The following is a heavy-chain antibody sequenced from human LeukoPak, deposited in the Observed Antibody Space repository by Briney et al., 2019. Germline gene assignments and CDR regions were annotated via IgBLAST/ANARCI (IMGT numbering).Heavy chain of an antibody. V-gene: IGHV1-2*02. D-gene: IGHD2-15*01. CDR3: ARPAYCSGGSCYRFDY. Sequence: ASVKVSCKASGYTFTGYYMHWVRQAPGQGLEWMGWINPNSGGTSYAQKFQGRVTITRDTSISTAYMELSRLRSDDTAVYYCARPAYCSGGSCYRFDYWGQGTLVTVSS. CDR2: INPNSGGT. J-gene: IGHJ4*02. CDR1: GYTFTGYY.